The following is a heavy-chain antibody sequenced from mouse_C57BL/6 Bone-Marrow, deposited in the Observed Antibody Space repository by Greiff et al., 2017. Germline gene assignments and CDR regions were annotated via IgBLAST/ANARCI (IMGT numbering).Heavy chain of an antibody. CDR2: ILPGSGCT. Sequence: QVQLQQSGAELMKPGASVKLSCKATGYTFTGYWIAWVKQRPGHGLEWIGEILPGSGCTNYNEKFKGKATFTADTSSNTAYLQLSSLTTEDSAIYCWARRKGNYGFDYWGQGTLVTVSA. V-gene: IGHV1-9*01. J-gene: IGHJ3*01. D-gene: IGHD2-1*01. CDR3: ARRKGNYGFDY. CDR1: GYTFTGYW.